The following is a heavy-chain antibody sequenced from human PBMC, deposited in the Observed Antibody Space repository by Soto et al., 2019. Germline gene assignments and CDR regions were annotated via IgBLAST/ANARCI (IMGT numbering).Heavy chain of an antibody. Sequence: ASVKVSCKASGYTFTSYYMHWVRQAPGQGLEWMGIINPSGGSTSYAQKFQGRVTITADESTSTAYMELSSLRSEDTAVYYCARTLYYYDSSGYYHPLIDYYYYGMDVWGQGTTVTVSS. V-gene: IGHV1-46*01. J-gene: IGHJ6*02. CDR2: INPSGGST. CDR3: ARTLYYYDSSGYYHPLIDYYYYGMDV. CDR1: GYTFTSYY. D-gene: IGHD3-22*01.